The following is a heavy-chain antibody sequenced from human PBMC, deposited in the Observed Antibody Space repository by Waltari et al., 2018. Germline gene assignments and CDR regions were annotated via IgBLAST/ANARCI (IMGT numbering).Heavy chain of an antibody. V-gene: IGHV4-59*11. Sequence: QVQLQESGPGLVKPSETLSLTCTVPGGSISSHYWSWLRQPPGKGLEWIGYIYYSGSTNYNPSLKSRVTISVDTSKNQFSLKLSSVTAADTAVYYCARTYSSSWYYFDYWGQGTLVTVSS. CDR2: IYYSGST. CDR3: ARTYSSSWYYFDY. J-gene: IGHJ4*02. CDR1: GGSISSHY. D-gene: IGHD6-13*01.